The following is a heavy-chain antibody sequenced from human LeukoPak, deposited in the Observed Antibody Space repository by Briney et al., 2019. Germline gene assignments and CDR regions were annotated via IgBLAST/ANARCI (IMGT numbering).Heavy chain of an antibody. Sequence: GGSLRLSCAASGFTFSRYWMHWVRQAPGKGLVGVSRITTEGTTTNYADSVKGRFTISRDNAKNTLYLQMNSLRAEDTAVYYCARDNNYGSDYWGQGTLVTVSS. CDR3: ARDNNYGSDY. J-gene: IGHJ4*02. CDR1: GFTFSRYW. V-gene: IGHV3-74*01. CDR2: ITTEGTTT. D-gene: IGHD3-10*01.